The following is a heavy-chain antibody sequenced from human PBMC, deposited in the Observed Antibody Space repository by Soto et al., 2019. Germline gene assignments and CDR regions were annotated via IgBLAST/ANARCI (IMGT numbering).Heavy chain of an antibody. CDR2: LGGSGATT. J-gene: IGHJ4*02. CDR3: AKDAKGASAPYFFDD. CDR1: GFTFDSYA. D-gene: IGHD2-21*01. V-gene: IGHV3-23*01. Sequence: EVQLLQSEGGLVQPGGSLRLSCAASGFTFDSYAMSWVRQAPGKGPAWLSSLGGSGATTHYADSVTGRFTISRDNSKNTVYLQMNSLSVEDTAVYYCAKDAKGASAPYFFDDWGQGTLVIVSS.